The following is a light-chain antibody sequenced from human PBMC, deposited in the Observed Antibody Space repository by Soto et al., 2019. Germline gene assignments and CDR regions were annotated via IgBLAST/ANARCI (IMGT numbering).Light chain of an antibody. V-gene: IGLV1-51*02. CDR3: GTWDSSLSAFYV. Sequence: SVLTEPPSVSAAPGQKVTISCSGSSSNIGKNYVSWYQQLPGTAPKLLIYENNKRPSGIPDRFSGSKSGTSATLGITGLQTGDEAYYYCGTWDSSLSAFYVFGTGTKLTVL. J-gene: IGLJ1*01. CDR1: SSNIGKNY. CDR2: ENN.